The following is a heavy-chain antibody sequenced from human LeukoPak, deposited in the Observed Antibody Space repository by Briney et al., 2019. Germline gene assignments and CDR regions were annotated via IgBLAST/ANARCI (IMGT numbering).Heavy chain of an antibody. V-gene: IGHV3-53*01. CDR1: GFTLSRIY. Sequence: GGSLRLSCAPSGFTLSRIYMSWVRHAPGKGREWVSVLYSGGSTYYADSVKGRFTISRDNSKNTLYLQMNSLRAEDTAVYYCARDGSYDSSGYLNYYFDYWGQGTLVTVSS. CDR3: ARDGSYDSSGYLNYYFDY. J-gene: IGHJ4*02. D-gene: IGHD3-22*01. CDR2: LYSGGST.